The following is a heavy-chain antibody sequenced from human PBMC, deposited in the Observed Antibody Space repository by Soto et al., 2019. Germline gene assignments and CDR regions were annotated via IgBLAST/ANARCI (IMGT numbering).Heavy chain of an antibody. CDR1: GGTFNSYV. CDR2: IIPLYGTV. V-gene: IGHV1-69*06. CDR3: ARVRVIRGVIPSHFGL. Sequence: SVKVSCKASGGTFNSYVISWVRQAPGQGLDWMGVIIPLYGTVNYAQKFQGRVSITAGKATSTAYMDLNSLRSDDTAVYYCARVRVIRGVIPSHFGLWGQGTQVTVSS. J-gene: IGHJ4*02. D-gene: IGHD3-10*01.